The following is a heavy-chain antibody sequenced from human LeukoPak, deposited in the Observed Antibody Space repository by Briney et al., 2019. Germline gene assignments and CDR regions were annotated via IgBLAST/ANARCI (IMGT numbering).Heavy chain of an antibody. Sequence: ASVKVSCKASGYTFTGYYMHWVRQAPGQGLEWMGWINPNSGGTNYAQKFQGRVTMTRDTSISTAYMELSRLRSDDTAVYYCARGIRYFDWLPQPDYYYYMDVWGKGTTVTISS. CDR2: INPNSGGT. CDR1: GYTFTGYY. V-gene: IGHV1-2*02. CDR3: ARGIRYFDWLPQPDYYYYMDV. J-gene: IGHJ6*03. D-gene: IGHD3-9*01.